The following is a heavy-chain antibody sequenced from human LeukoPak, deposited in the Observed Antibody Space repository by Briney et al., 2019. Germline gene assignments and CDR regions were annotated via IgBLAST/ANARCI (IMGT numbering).Heavy chain of an antibody. CDR1: GGTFSSYA. Sequence: GASVKVSCKASGGTFSSYAISWVRQAPGQGLEWMGGIIPIFGTANYAQKFQGRVTITTDESTSTAYMELSSLRSEDTAVYYCASQRGPVIYGGSPGAFDIWGQGTMVTVSS. V-gene: IGHV1-69*05. CDR2: IIPIFGTA. J-gene: IGHJ3*02. D-gene: IGHD1-26*01. CDR3: ASQRGPVIYGGSPGAFDI.